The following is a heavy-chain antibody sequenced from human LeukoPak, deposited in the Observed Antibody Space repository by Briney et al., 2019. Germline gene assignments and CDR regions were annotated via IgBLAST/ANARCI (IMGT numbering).Heavy chain of an antibody. CDR3: ARGVDCSDFAFDI. J-gene: IGHJ3*02. CDR1: GGSISSHC. D-gene: IGHD2-15*01. CDR2: VYYSGNT. V-gene: IGHV4-59*11. Sequence: SETLSLTCTVSGGSISSHCWSWIRQPPRKGLEWIGYVYYSGNTNYNPSLKSRVTISVDTSKNQLSLNLSSVTAADTAVYYCARGVDCSDFAFDIWGQGTMVTVSS.